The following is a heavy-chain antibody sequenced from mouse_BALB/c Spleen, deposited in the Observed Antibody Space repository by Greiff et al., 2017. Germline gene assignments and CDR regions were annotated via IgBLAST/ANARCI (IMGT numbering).Heavy chain of an antibody. J-gene: IGHJ2*01. D-gene: IGHD1-2*01. Sequence: EVQLVESGGGLVKPGGSLKLSCAASGFTFSSYAMSWVRQSPEKRLEWVAEISSGGSYTYYPDTVTGRFTISRDNAKNTLYLEMSSLRSEDTAMYYCARDNYGYDYWGQGTTLTVSS. V-gene: IGHV5-9-4*01. CDR1: GFTFSSYA. CDR2: ISSGGSYT. CDR3: ARDNYGYDY.